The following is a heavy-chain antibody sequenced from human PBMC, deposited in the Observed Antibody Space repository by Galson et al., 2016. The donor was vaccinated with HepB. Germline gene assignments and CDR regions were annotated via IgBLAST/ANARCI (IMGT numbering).Heavy chain of an antibody. J-gene: IGHJ3*02. CDR3: ARDLGIIGTTRGAFDI. D-gene: IGHD1-7*01. Sequence: TLSLTCTVSGGSISSGISYWSWIRQPAGKGLEWIGRIYTSGSTFYNTSLKRRVTMSIDTSKNQFSLKLGAVTAADTAVYYCARDLGIIGTTRGAFDIWGQGTMVAVSS. V-gene: IGHV4-61*02. CDR2: IYTSGST. CDR1: GGSISSGISY.